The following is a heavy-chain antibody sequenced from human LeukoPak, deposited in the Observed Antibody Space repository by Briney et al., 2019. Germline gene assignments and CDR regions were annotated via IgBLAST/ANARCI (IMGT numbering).Heavy chain of an antibody. J-gene: IGHJ4*02. CDR3: AKDSTWIQLSFAW. CDR2: ISGSGGNT. CDR1: GFTFSSYA. V-gene: IGHV3-23*01. D-gene: IGHD5-18*01. Sequence: GGSLRLPCAASGFTFSSYAMSWVRQAPGKGPEWVSAISGSGGNTYYADSVKRRFTISRDNSKNTLYLQLDSLRAEDTAVYYCAKDSTWIQLSFAWWGQGTLVTVSS.